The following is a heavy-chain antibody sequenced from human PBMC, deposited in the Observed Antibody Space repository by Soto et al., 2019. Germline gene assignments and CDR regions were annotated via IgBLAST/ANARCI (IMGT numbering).Heavy chain of an antibody. Sequence: QVQLVQSGAEVKKSGASVKISCKASGYSFTGYYIHWVRQAPGQGFEWMGEISPNSGGTKYAQKFQGRVTMTRDTSITKVYMDLSNLSPDDTAVYYCGKGRSGDVGVFSWGQGTLVTVYS. CDR1: GYSFTGYY. D-gene: IGHD1-26*01. CDR2: ISPNSGGT. J-gene: IGHJ5*02. V-gene: IGHV1-2*02. CDR3: GKGRSGDVGVFS.